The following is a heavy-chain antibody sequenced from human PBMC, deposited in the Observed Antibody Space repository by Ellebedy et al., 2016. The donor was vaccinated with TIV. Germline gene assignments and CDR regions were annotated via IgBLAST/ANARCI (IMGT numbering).Heavy chain of an antibody. CDR1: GFTLIDAW. CDR2: TDSQTEGGTT. Sequence: PGGSLRLSCTAPGFTLIDAWMNWVRQAPGKGLEWVGRTDSQTEGGTTLYAAPVKGRFPISRDESMNTLYLQMNSLKTEDTAVYYCVTEVVLGVTTDYWGQGTLVTVSS. CDR3: VTEVVLGVTTDY. D-gene: IGHD1-26*01. V-gene: IGHV3-15*07. J-gene: IGHJ4*02.